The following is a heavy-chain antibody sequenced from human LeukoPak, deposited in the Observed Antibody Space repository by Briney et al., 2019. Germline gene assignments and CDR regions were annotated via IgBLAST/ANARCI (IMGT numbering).Heavy chain of an antibody. Sequence: SETLSLTCTVSGGSISGYYWSWIRQPPGKGLECLGYIYHNGGTNYNPSLQSRLNISVDTSKNQFSLKLSSVTAADTAVCYCARHLRAVAGGRYFDYWGQGTLVTVSS. J-gene: IGHJ4*02. V-gene: IGHV4-59*08. CDR2: IYHNGGT. CDR3: ARHLRAVAGGRYFDY. D-gene: IGHD6-19*01. CDR1: GGSISGYY.